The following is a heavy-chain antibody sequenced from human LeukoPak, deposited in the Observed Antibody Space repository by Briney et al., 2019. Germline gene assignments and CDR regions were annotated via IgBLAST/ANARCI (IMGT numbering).Heavy chain of an antibody. J-gene: IGHJ4*02. D-gene: IGHD1-14*01. V-gene: IGHV3-23*01. CDR1: GFTFTDYA. CDR3: ATQYRAYYFDN. Sequence: GTSLRLSCAASGFTFTDYAMSWVRQAPGKGLEWVSSISTSGGMIYDADSVKGRFTISRDNSKNALYLQLSSLRAEDTAVYCATQYRAYYFDNWGQGTLVTVSS. CDR2: ISTSGGMI.